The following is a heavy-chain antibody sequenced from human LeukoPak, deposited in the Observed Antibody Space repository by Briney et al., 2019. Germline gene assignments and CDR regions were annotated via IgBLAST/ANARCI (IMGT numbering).Heavy chain of an antibody. J-gene: IGHJ6*03. CDR1: GFTVSSNY. D-gene: IGHD3-9*01. CDR2: IKQDVNEK. Sequence: GGSLRLSCAASGFTVSSNYMSWVRQAPGKGLEWVANIKQDVNEKYYVDSVKGRFTISRDNAKNSLYLQMNSLRAEDTAVYYCARESRGYDILTGKYHRGYYSYYMDVWGKGTTVTVSS. CDR3: ARESRGYDILTGKYHRGYYSYYMDV. V-gene: IGHV3-7*01.